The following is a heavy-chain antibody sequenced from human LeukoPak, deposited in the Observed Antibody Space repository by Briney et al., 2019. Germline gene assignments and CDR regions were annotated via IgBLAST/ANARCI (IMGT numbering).Heavy chain of an antibody. J-gene: IGHJ3*02. Sequence: GGSLRLSCAASGFTFSIYWMTWVRQAPGNGLEWVASIKQDGSGKYYVDSVKVRFTISRDNAKNSLYLQMNSLRAEDTALYYCARDLYYYDNSAGSDAFDIWGQGTMVTVSS. D-gene: IGHD3-22*01. CDR3: ARDLYYYDNSAGSDAFDI. CDR2: IKQDGSGK. V-gene: IGHV3-7*01. CDR1: GFTFSIYW.